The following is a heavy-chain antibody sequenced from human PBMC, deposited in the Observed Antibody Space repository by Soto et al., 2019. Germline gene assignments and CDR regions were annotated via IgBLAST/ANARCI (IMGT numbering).Heavy chain of an antibody. J-gene: IGHJ5*02. CDR2: ISSSSSYI. D-gene: IGHD3-3*01. Sequence: PGGSLRLSCAASGFTFSSYSMNWVRQAPGKGLEWVSSISSSSSYIYYADSVKGRFTISRDNAKNSLYLQMNSLRAEDTAVYYCARDYYDFWSGYSKYNWFDPWGQGTLVTVS. V-gene: IGHV3-21*01. CDR3: ARDYYDFWSGYSKYNWFDP. CDR1: GFTFSSYS.